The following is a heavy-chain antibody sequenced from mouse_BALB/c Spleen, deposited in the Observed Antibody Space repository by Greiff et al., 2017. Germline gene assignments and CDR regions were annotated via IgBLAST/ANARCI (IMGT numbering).Heavy chain of an antibody. J-gene: IGHJ4*01. CDR2: IRLKSNNYAT. V-gene: IGHV6-6*02. D-gene: IGHD2-1*01. CDR1: GFTFSNYW. CDR3: TRQEVYYGQGMDY. Sequence: EVMLVESGGGLVQPGGSMKLSCVASGFTFSNYWMNWVRQSPEKGLEWVAEIRLKSNNYATNYAESVKGRFTISRDDSKSSVYLQMNNLRAEDTGIYYCTRQEVYYGQGMDYWGQGTSVTVSS.